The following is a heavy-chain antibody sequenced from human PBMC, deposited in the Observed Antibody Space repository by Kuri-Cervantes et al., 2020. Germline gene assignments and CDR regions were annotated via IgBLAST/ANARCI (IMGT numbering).Heavy chain of an antibody. CDR2: IWYGGSNK. J-gene: IGHJ4*02. V-gene: IGHV3-33*01. CDR3: ARDGGSSWYRAFDY. CDR1: GFTFSSYG. D-gene: IGHD6-13*01. Sequence: GESLKISCAASGFTFSSYGMHWVRQAPGRGLEWVAVIWYGGSNKYYADSVKGRFTISRDNSKNTLYLQMNSLRAEDTAVYYCARDGGSSWYRAFDYWGQGTLVTVSS.